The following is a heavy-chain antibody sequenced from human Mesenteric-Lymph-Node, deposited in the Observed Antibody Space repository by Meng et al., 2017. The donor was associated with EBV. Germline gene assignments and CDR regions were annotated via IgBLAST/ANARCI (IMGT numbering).Heavy chain of an antibody. D-gene: IGHD6-13*01. CDR3: ATDLLYAAAGRRGPRY. J-gene: IGHJ4*02. CDR2: FDPEDGET. CDR1: GYTLTELS. V-gene: IGHV1-24*01. Sequence: QVRLGQSGAEVKKPGASVKVSCKVSGYTLTELSMHWVRQAPGKGLEWMGGFDPEDGETIYAQKFQGRVTMTEDTSTDTAYMELSSLRSEDTAVYYCATDLLYAAAGRRGPRYWGQGTLVTVSS.